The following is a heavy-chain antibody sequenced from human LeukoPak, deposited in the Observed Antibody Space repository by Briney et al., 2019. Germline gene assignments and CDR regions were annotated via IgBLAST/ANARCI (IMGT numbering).Heavy chain of an antibody. CDR2: ISSSSSYI. V-gene: IGHV3-21*01. Sequence: GGYLRLSCAASGFTFSSYSMNWVRQAPGKGLEWVSSISSSSSYIYYADSVKGRFTISRDNAKNSLYLQMNSLRAEDTAVYYCARWEDSSGYFDYWGQGTLVTVSS. CDR1: GFTFSSYS. D-gene: IGHD3-22*01. J-gene: IGHJ4*02. CDR3: ARWEDSSGYFDY.